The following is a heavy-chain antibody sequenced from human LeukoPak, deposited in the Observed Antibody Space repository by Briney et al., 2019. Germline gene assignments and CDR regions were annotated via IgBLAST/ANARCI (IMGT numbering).Heavy chain of an antibody. CDR1: GFTVSGYY. CDR3: ATDPGGGYCSSSDCRDG. Sequence: GGSLRLSCAASGFTVSGYYMNWVRQAPGKGLEWVSVIYTGGSTYYADSVKGRFTISRDNSKNTLYLQTNSLRAEDTAVYFCATDPGGGYCSSSDCRDGWGQGTTVTVSS. J-gene: IGHJ6*02. CDR2: IYTGGST. D-gene: IGHD2-2*01. V-gene: IGHV3-66*02.